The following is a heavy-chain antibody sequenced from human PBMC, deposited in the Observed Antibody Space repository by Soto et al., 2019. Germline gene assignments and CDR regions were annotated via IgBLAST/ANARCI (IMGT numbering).Heavy chain of an antibody. Sequence: VASVKVSCKASGGTFSSYAISWVRQAPGQGLEWMGGIIPIFGTANYAQKFQGRVTITADESTSTAYMELSSLRSEDTAVYYCARERGYSYGEPPRAITPTYYYGMHVWG. CDR1: GGTFSSYA. D-gene: IGHD5-18*01. CDR2: IIPIFGTA. J-gene: IGHJ6*02. V-gene: IGHV1-69*13. CDR3: ARERGYSYGEPPRAITPTYYYGMHV.